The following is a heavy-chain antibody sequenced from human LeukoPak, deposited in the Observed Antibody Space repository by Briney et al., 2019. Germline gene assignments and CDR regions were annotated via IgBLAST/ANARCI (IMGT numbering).Heavy chain of an antibody. J-gene: IGHJ4*02. V-gene: IGHV5-51*01. CDR3: ARQAYYYDSSGYPLGIDY. D-gene: IGHD3-22*01. Sequence: KPGESLKISCKGSGYGFTSYWIGWVRQMPGKGLEWMGIIYPGDSDTRYSPSFQGQFTISADKSISTAYLQWSSLKASDTAMYYCARQAYYYDSSGYPLGIDYWGQGTLVTVSS. CDR2: IYPGDSDT. CDR1: GYGFTSYW.